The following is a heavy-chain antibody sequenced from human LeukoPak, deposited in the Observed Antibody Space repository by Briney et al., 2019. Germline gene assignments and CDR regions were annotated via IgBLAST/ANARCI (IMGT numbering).Heavy chain of an antibody. CDR1: GYTFTDYY. J-gene: IGHJ2*01. Sequence: ASVKVSCKASGYTFTDYYLHWVRQAPGQGLDWMGRINPNSGDTTYVQKFRGRVTVTRGTSIATAYMQLSGLRSDDTAVYYCARDMAPTSGWFRGYFDLWGPGTLITVSS. CDR3: ARDMAPTSGWFRGYFDL. D-gene: IGHD6-19*01. CDR2: INPNSGDT. V-gene: IGHV1-2*06.